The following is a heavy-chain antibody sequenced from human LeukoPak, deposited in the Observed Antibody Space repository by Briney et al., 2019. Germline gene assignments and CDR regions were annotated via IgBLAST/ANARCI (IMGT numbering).Heavy chain of an antibody. CDR3: ARVPGGLECADFDY. D-gene: IGHD3-3*01. CDR2: ISSSSSDI. Sequence: DPGGSLRLSCAASGFTFSTHSMNWVRQAPGKGLEWVSCISSSSSDIKYADSVKGRFTISRDNAKNSLYLQLSSLRAEDTAVYYCARVPGGLECADFDYWGQGTLVTVSS. CDR1: GFTFSTHS. V-gene: IGHV3-21*01. J-gene: IGHJ4*02.